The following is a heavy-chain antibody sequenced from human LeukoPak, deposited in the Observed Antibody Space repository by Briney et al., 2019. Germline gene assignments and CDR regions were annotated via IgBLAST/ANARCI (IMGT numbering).Heavy chain of an antibody. CDR1: GGSISSGGYY. Sequence: SETLSLTCTVSGGSISSGGYYWSWIRQHPGQGLEWIGYIYYSGSTNYNPSLKSRVTISVDTSKNQFSLKLSPVTAADTAVYYCARHPNPYDYDSSGLFDYWGQGTLVTVSS. J-gene: IGHJ4*02. CDR3: ARHPNPYDYDSSGLFDY. CDR2: IYYSGST. V-gene: IGHV4-61*08. D-gene: IGHD3-22*01.